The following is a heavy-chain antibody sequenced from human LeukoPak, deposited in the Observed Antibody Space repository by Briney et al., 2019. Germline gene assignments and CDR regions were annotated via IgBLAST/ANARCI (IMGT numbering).Heavy chain of an antibody. V-gene: IGHV3-23*01. Sequence: PSETLSLTCAVYGGSFSDYYWSWVRQAPGKGLEWVSSISGGGDYTYYADSVKGRFTISRDNSKNTLYLQVNSLRAEDTAVYYCAKLPRRGEDYWGQGTLVTVSS. CDR2: ISGGGDYT. D-gene: IGHD3-16*01. CDR1: GGSFSDYY. CDR3: AKLPRRGEDY. J-gene: IGHJ4*02.